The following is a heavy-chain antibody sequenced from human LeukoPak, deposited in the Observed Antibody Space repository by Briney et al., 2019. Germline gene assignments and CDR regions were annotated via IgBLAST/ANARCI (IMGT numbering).Heavy chain of an antibody. Sequence: GGSLRLSCAASGFTFSSYGMHWVRQAPGKGLEWVAVIWYDGSNKYYADSVKGRFTISRDNSKNTLYLQMNSLRAEDTAVYYCARDGQLVGALSYYYYGMDVWGQGTTVTASS. CDR1: GFTFSSYG. CDR3: ARDGQLVGALSYYYYGMDV. V-gene: IGHV3-33*01. J-gene: IGHJ6*02. D-gene: IGHD1-26*01. CDR2: IWYDGSNK.